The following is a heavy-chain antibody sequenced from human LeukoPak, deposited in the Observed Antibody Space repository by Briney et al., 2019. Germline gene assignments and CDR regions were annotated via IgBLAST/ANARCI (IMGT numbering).Heavy chain of an antibody. CDR2: IHLDGSEK. J-gene: IGHJ4*02. D-gene: IGHD6-19*01. CDR3: ARRGGWYDACFDH. V-gene: IGHV3-7*03. Sequence: GGSLRLSCAASGFSFNSYWMSWVRRAPGKGPEWVANIHLDGSEKYYVDSVKGRFTISRDNAKNSVYLEMNSLRAEDTAVYYCARRGGWYDACFDHWGQGSLVTVSS. CDR1: GFSFNSYW.